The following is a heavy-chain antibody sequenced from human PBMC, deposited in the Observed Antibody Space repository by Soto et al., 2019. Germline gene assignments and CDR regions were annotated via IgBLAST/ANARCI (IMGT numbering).Heavy chain of an antibody. CDR2: IYYSGST. CDR3: ARGEGYCSGGSCQFQH. CDR1: GGSISSGDYY. V-gene: IGHV4-30-4*01. J-gene: IGHJ1*01. Sequence: SETLSLTCTVSGGSISSGDYYWSWIRQPPGKGLEWIGYIYYSGSTYYNPSLKSRVTISVDTSKNQFSLKLSSVTAADTAVYYCARGEGYCSGGSCQFQHWGQGTLVTVSS. D-gene: IGHD2-15*01.